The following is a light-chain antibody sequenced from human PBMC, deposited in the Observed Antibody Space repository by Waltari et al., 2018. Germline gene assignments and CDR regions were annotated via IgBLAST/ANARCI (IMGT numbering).Light chain of an antibody. J-gene: IGLJ2*01. CDR1: SSDIGAYDP. CDR2: HVT. V-gene: IGLV2-14*03. Sequence: QSALTQPVSVSGSLGQSLTLSCTGSSSDIGAYDPVSWYQQHPGRAPTLMIFHVTERPSGTSNRFSGSKSGNTASLTISGLQTEDEADYYCSSYTTSGTLVFGGGTKLTIL. CDR3: SSYTTSGTLV.